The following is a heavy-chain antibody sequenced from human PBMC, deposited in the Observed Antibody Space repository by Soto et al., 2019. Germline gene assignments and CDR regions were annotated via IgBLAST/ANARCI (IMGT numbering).Heavy chain of an antibody. CDR2: ISGSGGST. CDR3: AKKTTGTYSDY. D-gene: IGHD1-7*01. Sequence: EVQLLESGGGLVQPGGSLRLSCAASGFTFSSYAMNWVRQAPGKGLEWVSVISGSGGSTYYADSVKGRFTIARDNSKNTLYLQMNSPRAEDTAVYYCAKKTTGTYSDYWGQGTLVTVSS. J-gene: IGHJ4*02. CDR1: GFTFSSYA. V-gene: IGHV3-23*01.